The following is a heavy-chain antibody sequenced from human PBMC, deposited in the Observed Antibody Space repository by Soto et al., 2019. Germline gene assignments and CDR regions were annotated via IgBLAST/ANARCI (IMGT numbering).Heavy chain of an antibody. J-gene: IGHJ4*02. Sequence: GGSLRLSCAASGFTFDDYAMHWVRQAPGKGLEWVSLISWDGGSTYYADSVKGRFTISRDNSKNSLYLQMNSLRAEDTALYYCAKGAYWGYGLDYWGQGTLVTVSS. CDR2: ISWDGGST. V-gene: IGHV3-43D*03. CDR1: GFTFDDYA. D-gene: IGHD7-27*01. CDR3: AKGAYWGYGLDY.